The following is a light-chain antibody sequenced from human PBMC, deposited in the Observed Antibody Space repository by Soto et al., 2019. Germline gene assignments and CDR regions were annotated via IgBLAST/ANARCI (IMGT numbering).Light chain of an antibody. CDR1: SSDVGGYNY. CDR2: DVS. CDR3: SSYTSSSTPHV. J-gene: IGLJ1*01. Sequence: SVLTQPASVSESPGQSITIYCTGTSSDVGGYNYVSWYQQHPGKAPKLMIYDVSNRPSGVSNRFSGSKSGNTASLTISGLQAEDEADYYCSSYTSSSTPHVFGTGTKVTVL. V-gene: IGLV2-14*01.